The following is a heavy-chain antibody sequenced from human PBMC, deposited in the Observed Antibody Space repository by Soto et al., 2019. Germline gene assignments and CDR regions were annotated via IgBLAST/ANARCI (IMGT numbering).Heavy chain of an antibody. CDR2: IIPIFGTA. Sequence: QVQLVQSGAEVKKPGSSVKVSCKASGGTFSSYAISWVRQAPGQGLEWMGGIIPIFGTANYAQKFQGRVTITANESTSTAYMELSSLRSEETAVYYCARDLDCSGGSCYSYWGQGTLVTVSS. J-gene: IGHJ4*02. V-gene: IGHV1-69*12. D-gene: IGHD2-15*01. CDR1: GGTFSSYA. CDR3: ARDLDCSGGSCYSY.